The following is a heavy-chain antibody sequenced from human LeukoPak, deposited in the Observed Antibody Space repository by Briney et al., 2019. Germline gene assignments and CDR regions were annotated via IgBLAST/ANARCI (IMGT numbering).Heavy chain of an antibody. CDR3: ARVAPDCSGSSCYGGTPNWFDP. V-gene: IGHV4-34*01. J-gene: IGHJ5*02. CDR2: INHDGST. CDR1: GGSFSGYY. Sequence: SETLSRTCAVYGGSFSGYYWSWIRQPPGKGLEWIGEINHDGSTNYNPSLKSRVTISLDTSKHQFSLKLSSVTAADTAVYYCARVAPDCSGSSCYGGTPNWFDPWGQGTLVTVSS. D-gene: IGHD2-15*01.